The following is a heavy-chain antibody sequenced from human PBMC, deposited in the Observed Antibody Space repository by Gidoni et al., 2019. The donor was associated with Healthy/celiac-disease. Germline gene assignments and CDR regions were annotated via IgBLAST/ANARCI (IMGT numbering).Heavy chain of an antibody. V-gene: IGHV4-59*01. CDR1: GGSISSYY. Sequence: QVQLQESGPGLVKPSETLSLTCTVSGGSISSYYWSWIRQPPGKGLEWIGYIYDSGSTNYNPTLKSRVTISVDTSKNQFSLKLSSVTAADTAVYYCARGGIPIVATPYYYMDVWGKGTTVTVSS. J-gene: IGHJ6*03. CDR2: IYDSGST. CDR3: ARGGIPIVATPYYYMDV. D-gene: IGHD5-12*01.